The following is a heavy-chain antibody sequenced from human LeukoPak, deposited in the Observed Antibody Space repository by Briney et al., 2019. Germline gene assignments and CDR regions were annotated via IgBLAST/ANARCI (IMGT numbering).Heavy chain of an antibody. J-gene: IGHJ4*02. Sequence: PGGSLRLSCAASGFTFSSYGMHWVRQAPGKGLEWVAVISYDGGNKYYADSVKGRFTISSDNSKNTLCLQMNSLRAEDTAVYYCAKVVDSYGYNISPYFDYWGRGTLVTVSS. CDR1: GFTFSSYG. CDR3: AKVVDSYGYNISPYFDY. V-gene: IGHV3-30*18. D-gene: IGHD5-18*01. CDR2: ISYDGGNK.